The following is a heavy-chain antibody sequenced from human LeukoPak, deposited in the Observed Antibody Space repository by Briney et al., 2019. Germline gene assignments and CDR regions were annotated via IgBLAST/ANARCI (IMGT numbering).Heavy chain of an antibody. Sequence: GGSLRLSCAASGFTFSSYAMSWVRQAPGKGLEWVSAISGSGGSTYYADSMKGRFTISRDNSKNTLYLQMNSLRAEDTAVYYCAKDKARYSIVGATYFDYWGQGTLVTVSS. CDR2: ISGSGGST. CDR1: GFTFSSYA. D-gene: IGHD1-26*01. V-gene: IGHV3-23*01. J-gene: IGHJ4*02. CDR3: AKDKARYSIVGATYFDY.